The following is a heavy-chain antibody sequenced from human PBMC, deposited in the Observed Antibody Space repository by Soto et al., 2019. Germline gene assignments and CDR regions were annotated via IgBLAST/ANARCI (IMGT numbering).Heavy chain of an antibody. Sequence: TSETLSLTCAAYDRSLSGYYWSWIRQPPGKGLEWIGDINHSGSTNYNPSLKSRVAISVDTSRNQFSLQLSSVTAADTAVYYCATTRGGTLFYSGSGYYYMDVWGKGTTVTVSS. J-gene: IGHJ6*03. CDR2: INHSGST. D-gene: IGHD6-6*01. CDR1: DRSLSGYY. V-gene: IGHV4-34*01. CDR3: ATTRGGTLFYSGSGYYYMDV.